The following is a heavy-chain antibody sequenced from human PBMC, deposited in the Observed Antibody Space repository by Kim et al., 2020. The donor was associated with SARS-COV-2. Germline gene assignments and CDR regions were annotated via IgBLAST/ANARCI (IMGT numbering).Heavy chain of an antibody. D-gene: IGHD2-21*01. CDR1: GGSISSGGYY. CDR3: ARDPKFERRLAHGMDV. Sequence: SETLSLTCTVSGGSISSGGYYWSWIRQHPGKGLEWIGYIYYSGSTYYNPSLKSRVTISVDTSKNQFSLKLSSVTAADTAVYYCARDPKFERRLAHGMDVWGQGTTVTVSS. J-gene: IGHJ6*02. V-gene: IGHV4-31*03. CDR2: IYYSGST.